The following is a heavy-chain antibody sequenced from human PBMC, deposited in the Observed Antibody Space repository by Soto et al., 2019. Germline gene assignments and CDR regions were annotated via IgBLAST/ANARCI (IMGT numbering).Heavy chain of an antibody. V-gene: IGHV4-59*08. J-gene: IGHJ4*02. CDR2: INYDGST. Sequence: QVQLQESGPGLVKPSETLSLTCSVSGGSVTSHHLSWIRQPPGKGLEWMGYINYDGSTNYSPSLKSRDIMSVDTPNSHFSLRLSSVTAADTAVYYCATYSRAEGGRGYWGPGTLVTVSS. CDR1: GGSVTSHH. CDR3: ATYSRAEGGRGY. D-gene: IGHD3-16*01.